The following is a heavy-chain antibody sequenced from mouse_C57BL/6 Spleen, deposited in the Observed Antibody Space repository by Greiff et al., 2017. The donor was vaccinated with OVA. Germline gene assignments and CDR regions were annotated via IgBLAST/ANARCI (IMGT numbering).Heavy chain of an antibody. J-gene: IGHJ3*01. CDR2: ISSGSRTI. Sequence: EVQVVESGGGLVKPGGSLKLSCAASGFTFSDYGMHWVSQAPETGLEWVAYISSGSRTIYYADTVKGRLHFTRDNAKNTLFLQMTSLRSEGTAMYYCARPHSFAYWGQGTLVTVSA. V-gene: IGHV5-17*01. CDR3: ARPHSFAY. CDR1: GFTFSDYG.